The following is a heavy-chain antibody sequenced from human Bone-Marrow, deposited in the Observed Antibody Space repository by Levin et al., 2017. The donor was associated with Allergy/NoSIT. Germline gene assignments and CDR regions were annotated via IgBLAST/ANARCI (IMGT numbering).Heavy chain of an antibody. CDR1: GYTFTSYG. Sequence: SVKVSCKASGYTFTSYGISWVRQAPGQGLEWMGWISAYNGNTNYAQKLQGRVTMTTDTSTSTAYMELRSLRSDDTAVYYCARSPAATYYYYYYGMDVWGQGTTVTVSS. D-gene: IGHD2-2*01. CDR2: ISAYNGNT. CDR3: ARSPAATYYYYYYGMDV. V-gene: IGHV1-18*01. J-gene: IGHJ6*02.